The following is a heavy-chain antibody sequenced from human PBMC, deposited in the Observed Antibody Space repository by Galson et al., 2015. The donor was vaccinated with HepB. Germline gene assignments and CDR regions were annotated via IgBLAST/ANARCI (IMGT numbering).Heavy chain of an antibody. CDR1: GFTLRNYW. V-gene: IGHV3-7*01. J-gene: IGHJ3*02. CDR2: IKQDGSEK. CDR3: ACARHSYHVFDI. Sequence: FLRLSCAASGFTLRNYWMTWVRQAPGKGLEWVANIKQDGSEKYYVDSVKGRFTISRDNAKNSLYLQMNSLRAEDTALYYCACARHSYHVFDIWGQGTMVTVSS. D-gene: IGHD1-26*01.